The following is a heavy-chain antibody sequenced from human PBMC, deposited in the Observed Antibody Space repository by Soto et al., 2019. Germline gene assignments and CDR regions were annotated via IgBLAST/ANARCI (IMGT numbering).Heavy chain of an antibody. CDR1: GGSFSCYY. CDR3: SRGPSGDKVDY. J-gene: IGHJ4*02. Sequence: PSETLSLTCAVYGGSFSCYYWNWIRQPPGKGLEWIGEINNGGSTNNNPSLKRRVTISVDTSKNQFPLKLSSVSAADTAVYYCSRGPSGDKVDYWGQGTLVTVSS. D-gene: IGHD7-27*01. V-gene: IGHV4-34*01. CDR2: INNGGST.